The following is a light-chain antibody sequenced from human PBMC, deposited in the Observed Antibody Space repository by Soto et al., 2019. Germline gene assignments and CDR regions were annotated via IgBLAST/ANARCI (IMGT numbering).Light chain of an antibody. J-gene: IGKJ1*01. CDR2: GAS. CDR1: QSVSNN. V-gene: IGKV3D-15*01. Sequence: EIVLTQSPGTLSLSPGERATLSFRASQSVSNNYLAWYQQKPGQAPRLLIYGASNRATGIPARFSGSGSETEFTLTISGLQSEDSGVYYCLQHYAWPWTFGQGTKV. CDR3: LQHYAWPWT.